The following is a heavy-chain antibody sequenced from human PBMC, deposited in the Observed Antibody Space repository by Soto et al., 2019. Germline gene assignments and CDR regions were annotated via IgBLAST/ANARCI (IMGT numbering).Heavy chain of an antibody. D-gene: IGHD3-3*01. CDR2: INPNSGGT. J-gene: IGHJ4*02. Sequence: ASVKVSCKASGYTFTGYYMHWVRQAPGQGLEWMGWINPNSGGTNYAQKFQGRVTMTRDTSISTAYMELSRLRSDDTAVYYCVRGDFWSGYSSVDYWGQGTLVTVSS. CDR3: VRGDFWSGYSSVDY. V-gene: IGHV1-2*02. CDR1: GYTFTGYY.